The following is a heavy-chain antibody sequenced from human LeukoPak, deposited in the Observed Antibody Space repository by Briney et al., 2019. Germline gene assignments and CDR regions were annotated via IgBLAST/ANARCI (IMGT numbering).Heavy chain of an antibody. V-gene: IGHV4-31*03. CDR3: AREMFHDYVWGSYRHFNY. CDR2: NYHSGST. J-gene: IGHJ4*02. CDR1: CGSISRDGYP. Sequence: TPSPTLPVSCGSISRDGYPRGWDPPPPRKGPEWVGYNYHSGSTHYNPSLKSRVVISVDTSKNQFSLKLSSVTAADTAVYYCAREMFHDYVWGSYRHFNYWGQGTLVTVSS. D-gene: IGHD3-16*02.